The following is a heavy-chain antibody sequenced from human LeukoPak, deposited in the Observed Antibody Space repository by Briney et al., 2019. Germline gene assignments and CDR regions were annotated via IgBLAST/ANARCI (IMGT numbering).Heavy chain of an antibody. CDR1: GFTFRSYA. CDR3: AKDLGGYSYGR. D-gene: IGHD5-18*01. J-gene: IGHJ4*02. Sequence: GGSLRLSCAASGFTFRSYAMTWVRQAPGKGLEWVSVISGSGGSTYYADSVKGRFTISGDNSKNTLYLQMNSLRAEDTAVYYCAKDLGGYSYGRWGQGTLVTVSS. CDR2: ISGSGGST. V-gene: IGHV3-23*01.